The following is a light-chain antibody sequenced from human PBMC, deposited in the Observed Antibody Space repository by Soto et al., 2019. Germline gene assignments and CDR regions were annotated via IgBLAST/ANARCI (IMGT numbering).Light chain of an antibody. Sequence: EIVLTQSPGTLSLSPGERATLSCRASQSVSSRDLGWYQKKPGQAPRLLIYGASSRATGIPDRFSGSGSGTDFTLTISRLEPEDFAVYYCQHYESSPPDTFGQGTKLEIK. CDR2: GAS. CDR3: QHYESSPPDT. CDR1: QSVSSRD. J-gene: IGKJ2*01. V-gene: IGKV3-20*01.